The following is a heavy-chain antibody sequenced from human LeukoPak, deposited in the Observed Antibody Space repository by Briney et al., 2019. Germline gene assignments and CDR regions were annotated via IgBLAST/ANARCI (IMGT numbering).Heavy chain of an antibody. Sequence: GGSLRLSCAASAFTFSSYAMSWVRQAPGKGLEWVSAISGSGGSTYYADSVKGRFTTSRDNSKNTLYLQMNSLRAEDTAVYYCAKDLQRYYYDSSGNAFDIWGQGTMVTVSS. V-gene: IGHV3-23*01. J-gene: IGHJ3*02. CDR1: AFTFSSYA. D-gene: IGHD3-22*01. CDR2: ISGSGGST. CDR3: AKDLQRYYYDSSGNAFDI.